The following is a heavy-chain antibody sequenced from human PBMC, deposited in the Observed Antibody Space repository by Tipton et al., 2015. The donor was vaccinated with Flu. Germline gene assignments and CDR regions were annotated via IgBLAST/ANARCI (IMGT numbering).Heavy chain of an antibody. CDR3: ARDIRPTPGGW. J-gene: IGHJ4*02. CDR2: IHYTGRT. CDR1: GGSISSYY. D-gene: IGHD2-15*01. V-gene: IGHV4-59*01. Sequence: TLSLTCTVSGGSISSYYWSWIRQPPGKGLEWLGHIHYTGRTNYNPSLNSRVTISVDTSKNQFSLRLSSVTAADTAVYYCARDIRPTPGGWWGQGTLVTVSS.